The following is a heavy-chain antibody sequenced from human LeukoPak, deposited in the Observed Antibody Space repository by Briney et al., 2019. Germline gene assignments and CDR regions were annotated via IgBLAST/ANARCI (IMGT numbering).Heavy chain of an antibody. CDR2: VNPNSGGT. Sequence: ASVKVSCKASGYTFTDYYMHWVRQAPGQGLEWMGWVNPNSGGTYYAQKFQGRVTMTKYTSISIAYMELSRLRSDDTAVYYCARESTSPSHYFDYWGQGTLVTVSS. V-gene: IGHV1-2*02. CDR1: GYTFTDYY. J-gene: IGHJ4*02. CDR3: ARESTSPSHYFDY. D-gene: IGHD2-2*01.